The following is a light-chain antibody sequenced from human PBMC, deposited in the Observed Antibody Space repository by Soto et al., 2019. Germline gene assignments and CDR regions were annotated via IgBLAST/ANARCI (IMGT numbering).Light chain of an antibody. Sequence: EIVMTQSPATLSVSPGARATLSCRASQSVSDKLAWYQQKPGQAPRLLIYGAFNRATGIPARFSGSGSGTEFTLTISSLQSEDFAVYYCQQYNNWPLTFGGGTKVEIK. J-gene: IGKJ4*01. V-gene: IGKV3-15*01. CDR3: QQYNNWPLT. CDR2: GAF. CDR1: QSVSDK.